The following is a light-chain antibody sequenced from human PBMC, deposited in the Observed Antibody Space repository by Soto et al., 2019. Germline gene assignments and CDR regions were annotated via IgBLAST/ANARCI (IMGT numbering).Light chain of an antibody. J-gene: IGLJ2*01. Sequence: SYELTQPPSVSVAPGKAAKIPCGGNNIGSRCVHWYQQKPGQAPVVVIYYDTDRPSGIPERLSGSNSGNTATLTISRVEAGDEADYYCQVWDSSSHHVVFGGGTKLTVL. CDR1: NIGSRC. V-gene: IGLV3-21*04. CDR3: QVWDSSSHHVV. CDR2: YDT.